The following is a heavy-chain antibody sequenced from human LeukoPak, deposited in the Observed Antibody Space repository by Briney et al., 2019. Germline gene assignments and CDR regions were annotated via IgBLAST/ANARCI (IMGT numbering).Heavy chain of an antibody. CDR3: ARDGYDFWSDYPTTLDY. J-gene: IGHJ4*02. D-gene: IGHD3-3*01. V-gene: IGHV3-11*04. CDR2: ISTSSRTI. Sequence: GGSLRLSRAASGFTFSDYYMSWIRQAPGKGLEWVSYISTSSRTIYYADSVKGRFTISRDNAKNSLFLQMNSLRAEDTAVYYCARDGYDFWSDYPTTLDYWGQGTLVTVSS. CDR1: GFTFSDYY.